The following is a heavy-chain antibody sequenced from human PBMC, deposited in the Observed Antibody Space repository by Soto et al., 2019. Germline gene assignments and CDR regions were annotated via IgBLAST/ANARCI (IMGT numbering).Heavy chain of an antibody. J-gene: IGHJ4*02. CDR1: GESFSAHY. CDR3: ARGVYDTIFGVVSLDY. D-gene: IGHD3-3*01. V-gene: IGHV4-34*01. CDR2: INHRGST. Sequence: SETLSLTCAVYGESFSAHYWSWIRQPPGKGLEWIGEINHRGSTNYNPSLKSRVTMSVDTSKNQFSLKLSSVTAADTAVYYCARGVYDTIFGVVSLDYWGQGTLVTVSS.